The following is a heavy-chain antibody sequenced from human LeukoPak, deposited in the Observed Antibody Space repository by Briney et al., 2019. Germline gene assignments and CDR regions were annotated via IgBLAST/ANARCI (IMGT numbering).Heavy chain of an antibody. V-gene: IGHV1-2*02. Sequence: RASVKVSCKASGYTFTGYYMHWVRQAPGQGLEWMGWINPHTGGTRYAQKFQGRVTMTRDTAIDTAYMELSRLRSDDTAVYYCARDQGRDSSGWYPYHDYWGQGTLVTVSS. J-gene: IGHJ4*02. D-gene: IGHD3-22*01. CDR2: INPHTGGT. CDR1: GYTFTGYY. CDR3: ARDQGRDSSGWYPYHDY.